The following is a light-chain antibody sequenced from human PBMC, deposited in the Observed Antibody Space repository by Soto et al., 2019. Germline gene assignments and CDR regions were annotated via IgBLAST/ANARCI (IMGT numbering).Light chain of an antibody. Sequence: ALTQPASVSGSPGQSITISCTGTSSDFGGYNFVSWYQHRPGKAPKLMIYAVSNRPSGVSNRFSGSKSGNTASLTISGLQAEDEADYYCCSYTSYSPYVFGTGTKVTVL. J-gene: IGLJ1*01. CDR1: SSDFGGYNF. V-gene: IGLV2-14*01. CDR2: AVS. CDR3: CSYTSYSPYV.